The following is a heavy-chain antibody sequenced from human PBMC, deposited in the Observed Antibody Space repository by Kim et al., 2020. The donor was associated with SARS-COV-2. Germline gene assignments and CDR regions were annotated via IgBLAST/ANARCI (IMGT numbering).Heavy chain of an antibody. CDR2: IYYSGST. V-gene: IGHV4-59*13. Sequence: SETLSLTCTVSGGSISSYYWSWIRQPPGKGLEWIGYIYYSGSTNYNPSLKSRVTISVDTSKNQFSLKLSSVTAADTAVYYCARGGGAYDYWGQGTLVTVSS. CDR1: GGSISSYY. J-gene: IGHJ4*02. D-gene: IGHD1-26*01. CDR3: ARGGGAYDY.